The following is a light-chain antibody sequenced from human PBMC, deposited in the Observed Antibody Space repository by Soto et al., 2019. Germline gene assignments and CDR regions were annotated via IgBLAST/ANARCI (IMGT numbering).Light chain of an antibody. CDR1: QSLSSN. CDR3: QQYNNWWT. CDR2: GAS. V-gene: IGKV3-15*01. J-gene: IGKJ1*01. Sequence: EVVMTQSPATLSVSPGERATLSCRASQSLSSNLAWYQQKPGQAPRLLISGASTRATGVPARFSGSGSGTEFTLTISSLQSEDFAVYYCQQYNNWWTFGQGTKVEI.